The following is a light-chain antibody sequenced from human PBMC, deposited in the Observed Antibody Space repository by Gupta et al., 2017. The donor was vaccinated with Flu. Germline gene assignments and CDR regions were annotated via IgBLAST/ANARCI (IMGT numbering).Light chain of an antibody. V-gene: IGKV1-5*03. J-gene: IGKJ1*01. CDR3: QQYDVYPWT. CDR1: QSISSW. Sequence: DIQMTQSPSTLSASVGDRVTITCRASQSISSWLAWYQRKPGEAPKLLIHKASSLESGVPSRFSGSGSGTDFTLTISSLQPDDFASYYCQQYDVYPWTFGQGTKVEIK. CDR2: KAS.